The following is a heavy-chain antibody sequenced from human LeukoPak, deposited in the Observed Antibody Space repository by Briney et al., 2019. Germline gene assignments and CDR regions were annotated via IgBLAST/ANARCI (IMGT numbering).Heavy chain of an antibody. CDR2: IYTSGST. J-gene: IGHJ5*02. Sequence: SETLSLTCTVSGGSISSYYWSWIRQPAGKGLEWIGRIYTSGSTNYNPSLKSRVTISVDTSKNQFSLKLSSVTAADTAVYYCARYKGIVGATTNNWFDPWGQGTLVTVSS. V-gene: IGHV4-4*07. D-gene: IGHD1-26*01. CDR3: ARYKGIVGATTNNWFDP. CDR1: GGSISSYY.